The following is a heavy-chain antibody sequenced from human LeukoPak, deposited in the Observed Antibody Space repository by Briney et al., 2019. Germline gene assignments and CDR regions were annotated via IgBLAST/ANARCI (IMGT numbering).Heavy chain of an antibody. J-gene: IGHJ6*02. CDR1: GFTFSSYA. Sequence: PGRSLRLSCAASGFTFSSYAMHWVRQAPGKGLEWVAVISYDGSNKYYADSVKGRFTISRDNSKNTLYLQMNSLRAEDTAVYYCAREDYSSYYYGMDVWGQGTTVTVSS. D-gene: IGHD4-11*01. CDR3: AREDYSSYYYGMDV. CDR2: ISYDGSNK. V-gene: IGHV3-30-3*01.